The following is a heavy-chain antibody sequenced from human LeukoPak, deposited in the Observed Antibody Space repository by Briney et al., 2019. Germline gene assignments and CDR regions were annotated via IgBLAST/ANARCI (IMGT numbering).Heavy chain of an antibody. J-gene: IGHJ6*02. CDR3: ARGHGLEMATVRLYYYGMDV. V-gene: IGHV3-30*03. CDR2: ISYDGSNK. CDR1: GFTFSTYG. Sequence: RGSLRLSCAASGFTFSTYGVHWVRQAPGKGLEWVAVISYDGSNKFYADSVKGRFTISRDNSKNTLYLQMNSLRAEDTAVYYCARGHGLEMATVRLYYYGMDVWGQGTAVTVSS. D-gene: IGHD5-24*01.